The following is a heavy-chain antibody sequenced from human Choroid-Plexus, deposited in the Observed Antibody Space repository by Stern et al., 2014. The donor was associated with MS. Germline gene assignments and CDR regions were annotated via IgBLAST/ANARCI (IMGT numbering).Heavy chain of an antibody. D-gene: IGHD2/OR15-2a*01. J-gene: IGHJ5*02. CDR3: AKDRQYLTYFFDH. CDR2: VSYDGSNK. Sequence: QVQLVESGGGVVQPGRPLRLSCVASGFTFGICAMHLVRQAPGTGLEWVAGVSYDGSNKYYADSVKGRFTISRDNSQNTLYMQMSSLRPEDTAVYYCAKDRQYLTYFFDHLGQGSLVTVSS. V-gene: IGHV3-30*18. CDR1: GFTFGICA.